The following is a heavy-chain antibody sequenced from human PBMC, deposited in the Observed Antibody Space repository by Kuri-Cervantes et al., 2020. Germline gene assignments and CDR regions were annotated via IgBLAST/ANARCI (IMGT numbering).Heavy chain of an antibody. V-gene: IGHV4-38-2*02. D-gene: IGHD1-26*01. CDR3: ARGPRGRFGKVGDY. CDR2: IYHSGGT. Sequence: SETLSLTCTVSGYSISSGYYWGWIRQPPGKGLEWIGSIYHSGGTNYNPSLKSRVTISLDTSKNQFSLRLGSVTAADTAVYYCARGPRGRFGKVGDYWGQGTLVTVSS. J-gene: IGHJ4*02. CDR1: GYSISSGYY.